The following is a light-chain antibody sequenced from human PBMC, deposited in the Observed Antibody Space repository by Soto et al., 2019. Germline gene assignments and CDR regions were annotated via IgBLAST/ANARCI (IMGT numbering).Light chain of an antibody. Sequence: VLTQSPATLSVSPGDRVTLSCRASESLCGFLAWYQQKPGQAPRLLMYGVSTRATGIPARFSGGGSATDVSILISSLQSADSAFYFCHHYNDCSFAFGLGTRLEI. V-gene: IGKV3-15*01. CDR1: ESLCGF. J-gene: IGKJ2*01. CDR2: GVS. CDR3: HHYNDCSFA.